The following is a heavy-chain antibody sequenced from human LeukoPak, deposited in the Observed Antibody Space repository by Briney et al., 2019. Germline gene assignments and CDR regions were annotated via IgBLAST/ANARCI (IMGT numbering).Heavy chain of an antibody. D-gene: IGHD3-10*01. J-gene: IGHJ4*02. CDR3: ARGNFYDNKGYSPELRY. CDR2: SDPKSGAT. CDR1: GYTFTSYD. V-gene: IGHV1-2*02. Sequence: ASVKVSCKTSGYTFTSYDIHWLRQAPGQRFEWMGWSDPKSGATKYEHFQGRVTMTRDTSISTAYIELSRLTSDDTAVYYCARGNFYDNKGYSPELRYWGQGTLVTVSS.